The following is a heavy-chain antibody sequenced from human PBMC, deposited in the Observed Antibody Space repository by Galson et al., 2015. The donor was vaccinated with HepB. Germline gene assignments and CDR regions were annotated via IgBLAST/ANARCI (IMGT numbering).Heavy chain of an antibody. Sequence: SVKVSCKVSGGTFNSYAISWVRLAPGQRLEWMGGVIPIFGATDYAQKSQGRVTITADDSTGTVYMQLSSLRSEDTAVYYCATDPGRRYYYYNMDVWGKGTTVTVSS. CDR3: ATDPGRRYYYYNMDV. CDR2: VIPIFGAT. J-gene: IGHJ6*03. CDR1: GGTFNSYA. V-gene: IGHV1-69*13.